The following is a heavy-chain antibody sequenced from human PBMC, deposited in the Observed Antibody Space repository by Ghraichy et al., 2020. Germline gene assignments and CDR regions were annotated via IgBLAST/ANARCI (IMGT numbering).Heavy chain of an antibody. CDR2: IYSGGST. D-gene: IGHD3-22*01. V-gene: IGHV3-53*01. CDR3: ARELVVKGSNWFDP. Sequence: GGPLRLSCAASGFTVSSNYMSWVRQAPGKGLEWVSVIYSGGSTYYADSVKGRFTISRDNSKNTLYLQMNSLRAEDTAVYYCARELVVKGSNWFDPWGQGTLVTVSS. J-gene: IGHJ5*02. CDR1: GFTVSSNY.